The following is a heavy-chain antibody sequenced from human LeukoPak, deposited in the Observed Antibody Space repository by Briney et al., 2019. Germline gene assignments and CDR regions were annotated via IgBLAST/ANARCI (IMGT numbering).Heavy chain of an antibody. J-gene: IGHJ4*02. V-gene: IGHV3-11*04. CDR2: ISSSGSTI. CDR1: GFTFSDYY. CDR3: ANTEYDYVWGSQTLDY. Sequence: GGSLRLSCAASGFTFSDYYMSWIRQAPGKGLEWVSYISSSGSTIYYADSVKGRFSISRDNAKNSLYLQMNSLRDEDTAVYYCANTEYDYVWGSQTLDYWGQGTLVTVSS. D-gene: IGHD3-16*01.